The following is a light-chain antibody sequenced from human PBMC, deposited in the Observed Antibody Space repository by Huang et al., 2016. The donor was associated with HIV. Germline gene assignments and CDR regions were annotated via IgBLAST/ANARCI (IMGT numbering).Light chain of an antibody. V-gene: IGKV1-39*01. CDR3: QQSYSITRYT. CDR2: AAS. Sequence: DIQMTQSPSSLSASVGNRVTITCRASQNIGRDLNWYQQKSGKAPKLLIYAASSLQRGVPSRFSGIGFGIDFTLTISSRQPEDFATYYCQQSYSITRYTFGQGTKVEIK. CDR1: QNIGRD. J-gene: IGKJ2*01.